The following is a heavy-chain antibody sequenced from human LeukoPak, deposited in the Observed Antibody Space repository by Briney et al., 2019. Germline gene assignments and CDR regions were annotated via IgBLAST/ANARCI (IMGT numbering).Heavy chain of an antibody. CDR3: ARVADGGSYTDY. Sequence: GRSLRLSCAASGFTFSSYGMHGVRQAPGKGLEWVAVISYDGSNKYYADSVKGRFTISRDNSKNTLYLQMNSLRAEDTAVYYCARVADGGSYTDYWGQGTLVTVSS. V-gene: IGHV3-30*03. J-gene: IGHJ4*02. D-gene: IGHD1-26*01. CDR1: GFTFSSYG. CDR2: ISYDGSNK.